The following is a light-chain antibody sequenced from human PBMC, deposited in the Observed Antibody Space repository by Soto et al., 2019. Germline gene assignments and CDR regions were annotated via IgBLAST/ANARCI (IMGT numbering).Light chain of an antibody. CDR1: QDISNY. V-gene: IGKV1-33*01. J-gene: IGKJ3*01. CDR3: QQYYSFPPD. CDR2: DAS. Sequence: DIQMTQSPSSLSASVGDRVTITCQASQDISNYLNWYQQKPGKAPKLLINDASNLETGVPSRFSGSGSGTDFTFTISCLQSEDFATYYCQQYYSFPPDFGPGTKVDIK.